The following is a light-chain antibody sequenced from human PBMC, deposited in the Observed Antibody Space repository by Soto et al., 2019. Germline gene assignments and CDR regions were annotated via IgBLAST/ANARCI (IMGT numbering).Light chain of an antibody. J-gene: IGKJ4*01. CDR2: GVS. V-gene: IGKV3-15*01. CDR1: QSVTSN. Sequence: EIVMTHSPATLSVSPGERATLSCRASQSVTSNLAWYQQKPGQAPRLLMYGVSTRATGIPARFGGSGSATEFSLTISSLQSEDFAVYYCQQYSQWLLTVGGGAKVDIK. CDR3: QQYSQWLLT.